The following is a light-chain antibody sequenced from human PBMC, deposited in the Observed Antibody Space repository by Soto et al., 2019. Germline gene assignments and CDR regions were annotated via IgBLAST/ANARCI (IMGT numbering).Light chain of an antibody. CDR3: SSYAGSNNLGV. CDR2: EVH. V-gene: IGLV2-14*01. CDR1: NSDVGGYNY. Sequence: QSALTQPTSVSGSPGQSITISCTGTNSDVGGYNYVSWYQQHPGKAPKLMIFEVHNRPSGVSNRFSGSKSGNTASLTISGLQAEDEADYYCSSYAGSNNLGVFGTGTKLTVL. J-gene: IGLJ1*01.